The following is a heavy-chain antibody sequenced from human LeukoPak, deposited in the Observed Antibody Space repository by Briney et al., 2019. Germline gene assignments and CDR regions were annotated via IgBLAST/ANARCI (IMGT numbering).Heavy chain of an antibody. CDR2: IYHSGST. D-gene: IGHD2-2*02. CDR3: ASGVVVVVPAAIPYSYGSGSQRVFDY. Sequence: SETLSLTCTVSGYSISSGYYWGWIRQPPGKGLEWIGSIYHSGSTYYNPSLKSRVTISVDTSKNQFSLKLSSVTAADTAVYYCASGVVVVVPAAIPYSYGSGSQRVFDYWGQGTLVTVSS. CDR1: GYSISSGYY. J-gene: IGHJ4*02. V-gene: IGHV4-38-2*02.